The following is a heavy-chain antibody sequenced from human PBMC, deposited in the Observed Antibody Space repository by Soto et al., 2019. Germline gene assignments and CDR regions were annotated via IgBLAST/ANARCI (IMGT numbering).Heavy chain of an antibody. CDR1: GFTFSSYG. D-gene: IGHD3-22*01. V-gene: IGHV3-33*01. Sequence: PVGSLRLSCAASGFTFSSYGMHWVRQAPGKGLEWVAVIWYDGSNKYYADSVKGRFTISRDNSKNTLYLQMNSLRAEDTAVYYCARGPTYYYDSSGYVYWGQGTLVTVSS. CDR3: ARGPTYYYDSSGYVY. CDR2: IWYDGSNK. J-gene: IGHJ4*02.